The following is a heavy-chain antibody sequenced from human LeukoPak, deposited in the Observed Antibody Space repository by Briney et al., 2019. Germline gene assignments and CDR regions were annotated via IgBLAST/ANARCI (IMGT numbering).Heavy chain of an antibody. Sequence: GGSLRLSCAASGFTFSNAWMSWVRQAPGKGLEGVGRIKSKTDGGTTDYAAPVKGRFTISRDDSKNTLYLQMNSLKTEDTAVYYCTTDIVVVPAANYYFDYWGQGTLVTVSS. D-gene: IGHD2-2*01. CDR3: TTDIVVVPAANYYFDY. V-gene: IGHV3-15*01. J-gene: IGHJ4*02. CDR2: IKSKTDGGTT. CDR1: GFTFSNAW.